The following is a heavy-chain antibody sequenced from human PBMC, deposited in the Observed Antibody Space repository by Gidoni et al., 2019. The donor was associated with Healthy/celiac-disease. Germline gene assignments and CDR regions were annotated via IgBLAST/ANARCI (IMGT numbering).Heavy chain of an antibody. CDR2: IYYSGST. CDR1: GGSIRSYY. CDR3: ARVSTDGDSSGYYYY. V-gene: IGHV4-59*01. D-gene: IGHD3-22*01. J-gene: IGHJ4*02. Sequence: QVQLQESGPGLVKPSETLSLTCTVPGGSIRSYYWSWIRQPPGKGLEWIGYIYYSGSTNYNPSLKSRVTISVDTSKNQFSLKLSSVTAADTAVYYCARVSTDGDSSGYYYYWGQGTLVTVSS.